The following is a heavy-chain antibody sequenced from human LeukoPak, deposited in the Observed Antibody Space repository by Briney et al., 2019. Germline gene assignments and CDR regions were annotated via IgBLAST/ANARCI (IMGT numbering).Heavy chain of an antibody. CDR2: IYSSGST. D-gene: IGHD2-15*01. Sequence: GSLRLSCAASGFTVSANYMSWVRQLPGKGLEWLSIIYSSGSTYYADYLKGRFTISRDTYKNTLYLQVNNLRADDTAVYYCARTLVAANYDAFDIWGPGTMVTVSS. CDR1: GFTVSANY. CDR3: ARTLVAANYDAFDI. J-gene: IGHJ3*02. V-gene: IGHV3-53*01.